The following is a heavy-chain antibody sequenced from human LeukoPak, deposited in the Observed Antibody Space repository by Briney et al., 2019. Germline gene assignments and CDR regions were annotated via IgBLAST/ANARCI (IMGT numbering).Heavy chain of an antibody. D-gene: IGHD2-21*01. J-gene: IGHJ5*02. CDR2: IHYSGST. V-gene: IGHV4-34*11. CDR3: ARVRLPKNWFDP. Sequence: SETLSLTCAVYGGSFSGYYWSWIRQPPGKGLEWIGYIHYSGSTNYNPSLKSRLTISEDTSKNQFSLKLSSVTAADTAVYYCARVRLPKNWFDPWGQGTLVTVSS. CDR1: GGSFSGYY.